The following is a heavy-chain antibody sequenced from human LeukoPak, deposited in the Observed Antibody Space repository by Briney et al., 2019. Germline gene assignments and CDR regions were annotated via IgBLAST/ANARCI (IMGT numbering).Heavy chain of an antibody. D-gene: IGHD3-22*01. J-gene: IGHJ4*02. CDR1: RGSISGYS. Sequence: SETLSLTCTVSRGSISGYSWSWIRQSPGGGLEWIGYIYYSGDTAYNPSLRSRVTLSVDTSKNQFSLQLRSVTTADTAVYYCVRYGGQIYDSSGYYFDYWGQGTLVTVSS. CDR2: IYYSGDT. CDR3: VRYGGQIYDSSGYYFDY. V-gene: IGHV4-59*01.